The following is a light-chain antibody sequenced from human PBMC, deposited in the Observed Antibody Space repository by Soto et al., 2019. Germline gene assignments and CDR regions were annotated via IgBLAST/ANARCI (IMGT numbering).Light chain of an antibody. J-gene: IGLJ1*01. CDR3: ASYAGSNKV. Sequence: QSALTQPPSASGSPGQSVTISCTGTSSDVGGYNYVSWYQQHPGKAPKLMIYEVTKRPSGVPDRFSGSKSGSTASLTVSGLLPEDEADYYCASYAGSNKVFGTGTKLTVL. CDR1: SSDVGGYNY. V-gene: IGLV2-8*01. CDR2: EVT.